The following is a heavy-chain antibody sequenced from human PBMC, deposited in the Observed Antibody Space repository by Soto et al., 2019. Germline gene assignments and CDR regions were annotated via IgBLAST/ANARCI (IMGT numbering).Heavy chain of an antibody. CDR1: GYSFTSYW. Sequence: GESLKISCKGSGYSFTSYWISWVRQMPGKGLEWMGRIDPSDSYTNYSPSFQGHVTISADKSISTAYLQWSSLKASDTAMYYCASPAGGNSNYYYYYGMDVWGQGTTVTVSS. J-gene: IGHJ6*02. CDR2: IDPSDSYT. CDR3: ASPAGGNSNYYYYYGMDV. V-gene: IGHV5-10-1*01. D-gene: IGHD2-21*02.